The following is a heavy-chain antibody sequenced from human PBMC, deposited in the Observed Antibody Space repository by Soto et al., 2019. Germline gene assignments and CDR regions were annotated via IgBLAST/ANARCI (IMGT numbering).Heavy chain of an antibody. CDR3: ASGAYYYDRSGCYHC. V-gene: IGHV4-30-4*01. J-gene: IGHJ4*02. CDR2: IYYSGST. CDR1: GGSISQGDYD. Sequence: QEQLQESGPGLVKPSQTLSPICTVSGGSISQGDYDWSGIRQPPGKGLEWIGYIYYSGSTYYNPSLKSRVTISVDPSKIQFCLEPSSVTAEDTGLDYWASGAYYYDRSGCYHCWGQGTLVTVSS. D-gene: IGHD3-22*01.